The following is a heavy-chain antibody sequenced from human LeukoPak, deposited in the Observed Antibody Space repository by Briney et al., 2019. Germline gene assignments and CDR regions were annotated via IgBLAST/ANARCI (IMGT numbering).Heavy chain of an antibody. D-gene: IGHD1-26*01. CDR1: GFTFSSYA. CDR2: ISYDGSNK. V-gene: IGHV3-30*01. Sequence: GGSLRPSCAASGFTFSSYAMHSVREAPGKGLEWVAVISYDGSNKYYADSVKGRFTISRDNAKNTLYLQMNRLRAEDTAVYYCASGSYYGGGDYWGQGTLVTVSS. CDR3: ASGSYYGGGDY. J-gene: IGHJ4*02.